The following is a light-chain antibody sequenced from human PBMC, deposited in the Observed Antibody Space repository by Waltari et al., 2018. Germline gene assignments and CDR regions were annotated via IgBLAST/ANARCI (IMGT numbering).Light chain of an antibody. Sequence: AIQMTQSPSSLSASIGDRVTITCRASQGIGNDVGWYQQKPGKAPKLLSYAASSLQSGVPSRCSGSGSGTHFTLTVSSLQPEDFATYYCLQDYTYPRTFGQGTKLEIK. CDR1: QGIGND. CDR2: AAS. CDR3: LQDYTYPRT. J-gene: IGKJ1*01. V-gene: IGKV1-6*01.